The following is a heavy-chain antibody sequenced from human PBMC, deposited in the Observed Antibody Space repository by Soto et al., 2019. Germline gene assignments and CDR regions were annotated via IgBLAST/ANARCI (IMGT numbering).Heavy chain of an antibody. D-gene: IGHD4-4*01. J-gene: IGHJ4*02. CDR1: GSTFSTHG. Sequence: QIQLVQSGAEVKRPGASVKVSCKASGSTFSTHGITWVRQAPGQGLEWMGWISAFNGNSKYAQKFQGRVTMTTDTSTATAYMELRSLRFDDTAVYYCAKCVYDYTFWGQGTLVTVSS. CDR2: ISAFNGNS. V-gene: IGHV1-18*01. CDR3: AKCVYDYTF.